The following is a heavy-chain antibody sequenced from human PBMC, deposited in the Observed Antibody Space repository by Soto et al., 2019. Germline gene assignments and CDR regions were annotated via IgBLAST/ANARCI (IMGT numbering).Heavy chain of an antibody. CDR1: GGTFSSYA. V-gene: IGHV1-69*13. J-gene: IGHJ6*02. CDR3: AREIIAAAMGYYYGMDV. CDR2: IIPIFGTA. D-gene: IGHD6-13*01. Sequence: ASVKVSYKASGGTFSSYAISWVRQAPGQGLEWMGGIIPIFGTANYAQKFQGRVTITADESTSTAYMELSSLRSEDTAVYYCAREIIAAAMGYYYGMDVWGQGTTVTVSS.